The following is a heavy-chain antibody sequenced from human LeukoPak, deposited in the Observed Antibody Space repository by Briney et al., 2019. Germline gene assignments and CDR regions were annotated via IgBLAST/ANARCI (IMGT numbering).Heavy chain of an antibody. V-gene: IGHV3-23*01. CDR3: AKGATVMWLGSEY. D-gene: IGHD3-22*01. CDR2: TSGSGDRK. CDR1: GFTFSSYA. Sequence: GGSLRLSCAASGFTFSSYAMSWVRQAPGKGLEWVSGTSGSGDRKHYADSVKGRFSISRDNSKNTLFLQMSSLGAEDTAFYYCAKGATVMWLGSEYWGQGTLVTVSS. J-gene: IGHJ4*02.